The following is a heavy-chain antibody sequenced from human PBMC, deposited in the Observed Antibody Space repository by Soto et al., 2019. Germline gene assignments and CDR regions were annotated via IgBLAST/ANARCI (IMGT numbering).Heavy chain of an antibody. V-gene: IGHV3-74*01. CDR1: GFTFSSYW. D-gene: IGHD5-18*01. CDR2: INSDGSST. CDR3: ARVSRRMGRGYSYGGFDY. Sequence: GGSLRLSCAASGFTFSSYWMHWVRQAPGKGLVWVSRINSDGSSTSYADSVKGRFTISRDNAKNTLYLQMNSLRAEDTAVYYCARVSRRMGRGYSYGGFDYWGQGTLVTVSS. J-gene: IGHJ4*02.